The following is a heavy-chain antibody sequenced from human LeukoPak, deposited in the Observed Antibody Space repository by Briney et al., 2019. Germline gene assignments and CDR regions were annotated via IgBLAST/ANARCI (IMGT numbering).Heavy chain of an antibody. CDR2: IYYSGST. V-gene: IGHV4-30-4*01. CDR3: ARSSNYGDELDY. D-gene: IGHD4-11*01. CDR1: GGSISSGDYY. Sequence: PSQTLSLTCTVSGGSISSGDYYWSWIRQPPGKGLEWIGYIYYSGSTYYNPSLKSRATISVDTSKNQFSLKLSSVTAADTAVYYCARSSNYGDELDYWGQGTLVTVSS. J-gene: IGHJ4*02.